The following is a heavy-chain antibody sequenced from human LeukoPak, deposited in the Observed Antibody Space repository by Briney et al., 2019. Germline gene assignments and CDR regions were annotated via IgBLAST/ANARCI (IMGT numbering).Heavy chain of an antibody. CDR1: GYTFTSYG. V-gene: IGHV1-18*01. D-gene: IGHD3-22*01. J-gene: IGHJ4*02. CDR2: ISAYNGNT. Sequence: ASVKVSCKASGYTFTSYGISWARQAPGQGLEWMGWISAYNGNTNYAQKLQGRVTMTTDTSTSTAYMELRSLRSDDTAVYYCARDFPRLYYYDSSGYLYWGQGTLVTVSS. CDR3: ARDFPRLYYYDSSGYLY.